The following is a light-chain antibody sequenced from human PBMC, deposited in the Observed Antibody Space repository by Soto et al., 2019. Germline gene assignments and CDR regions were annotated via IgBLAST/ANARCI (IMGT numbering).Light chain of an antibody. CDR1: QSVTSK. V-gene: IGKV3-15*01. CDR3: QQYDNWPPFT. J-gene: IGKJ3*01. CDR2: GAS. Sequence: EIVMTQSPVTLSVSPGERATLSCRASQSVTSKLAWYQQKPGQAPRLLIYGASARATGVPARFSGSGSGTEFTLTITNLLSEDFAVYYCQQYDNWPPFTFGPGTRVDIK.